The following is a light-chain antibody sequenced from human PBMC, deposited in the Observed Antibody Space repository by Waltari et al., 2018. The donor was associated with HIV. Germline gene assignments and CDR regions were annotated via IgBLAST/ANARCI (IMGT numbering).Light chain of an antibody. V-gene: IGKV3-20*01. CDR1: RNVSRTN. CDR2: GVS. CDR3: QQYGSSPAWT. J-gene: IGKJ1*01. Sequence: VLTQSPGTLSLSPGERATLSCRASRNVSRTNLAWYQQKPGQAPGRVIHGVSSRAPGISDRFSGGGAGTNFSLVINRLEPEDFAVYYCQQYGSSPAWTFGQGTKVE.